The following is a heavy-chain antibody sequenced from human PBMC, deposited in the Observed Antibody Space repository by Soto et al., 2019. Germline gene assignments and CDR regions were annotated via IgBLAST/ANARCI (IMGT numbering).Heavy chain of an antibody. CDR2: ISFDGKNR. CDR3: AKRGGVVGGSEHPVLEY. CDR1: GFIFSNYG. Sequence: QVQLVESGGGVVQPGKSLRLSCAASGFIFSNYGMHWVRQAPGKGLEWVALISFDGKNRNYADSVKGRFTIYRDNPKNTLYLEMNSLRPEDTAFYYCAKRGGVVGGSEHPVLEYWGQGTLVTVSS. J-gene: IGHJ4*02. D-gene: IGHD2-15*01. V-gene: IGHV3-30*18.